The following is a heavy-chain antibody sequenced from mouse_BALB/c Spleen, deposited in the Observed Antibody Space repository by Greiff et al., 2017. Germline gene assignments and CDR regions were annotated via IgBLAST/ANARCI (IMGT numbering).Heavy chain of an antibody. CDR2: INPSTGYT. J-gene: IGHJ3*01. CDR1: GYTFTSYW. V-gene: IGHV1-7*01. Sequence: QVQLKESGAELAKPGASVKMSCKASGYTFTSYWMHWVKQRPGQGLEWIGYINPSTGYTEYNQKFKDKATLTADKSSSTAYMQLSSLTSEDSAVYCCAIRPRIAYWGQGTLVTVSA. CDR3: AIRPRIAY.